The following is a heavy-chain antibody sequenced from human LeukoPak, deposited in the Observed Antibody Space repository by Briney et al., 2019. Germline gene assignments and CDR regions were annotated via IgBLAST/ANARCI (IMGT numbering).Heavy chain of an antibody. J-gene: IGHJ4*02. V-gene: IGHV3-23*01. Sequence: GGSLRLSCAASGFTFSIHAMSWVRQAPGKGLEWVATISGSNDYTYYADSVKGRFTISRDNAKNSLYLQMNSLRAEDTAVYYCARFDHGDYWGQGTLVTVSS. D-gene: IGHD3-10*01. CDR1: GFTFSIHA. CDR2: ISGSNDYT. CDR3: ARFDHGDY.